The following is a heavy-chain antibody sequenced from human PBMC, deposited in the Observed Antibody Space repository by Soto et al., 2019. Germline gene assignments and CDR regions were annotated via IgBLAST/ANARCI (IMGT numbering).Heavy chain of an antibody. V-gene: IGHV1-69*02. CDR1: GGTFSSYT. J-gene: IGHJ6*02. CDR2: IIPILGIA. Sequence: QVQLVQSGAEVKKPGSSVKVSCKASGGTFSSYTISWVRQAPGQGLEWMGRIIPILGIANYAQKFQGRVTIXXDXSXXTAYMELSSLRSEDTAVYYCARAGLGYYYYYGMDVWGQGTTVTVSS. D-gene: IGHD7-27*01. CDR3: ARAGLGYYYYYGMDV.